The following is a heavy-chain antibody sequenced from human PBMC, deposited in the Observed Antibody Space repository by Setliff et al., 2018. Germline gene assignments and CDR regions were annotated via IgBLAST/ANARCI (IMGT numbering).Heavy chain of an antibody. CDR2: ISGSGGST. Sequence: GGSLRLSCVGSGFTFSNYNMNWVRQAPGKGLEWVSAISGSGGSTDYADSVKGRFTISRDNSKNTLYLQMNGLRAEDTAIYYCAGDPPGPHLVYTYWGQGALVTVSS. CDR3: AGDPPGPHLVYTY. D-gene: IGHD3-16*01. J-gene: IGHJ4*02. CDR1: GFTFSNYN. V-gene: IGHV3-23*01.